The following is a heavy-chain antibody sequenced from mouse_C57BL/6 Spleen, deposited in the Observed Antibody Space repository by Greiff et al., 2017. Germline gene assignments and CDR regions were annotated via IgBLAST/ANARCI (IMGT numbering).Heavy chain of an antibody. V-gene: IGHV1-7*01. Sequence: QVQLQQSGAELAKPGASVKLSCKASGYTFTSYWMHWVKQRPGQGLEWIGYINPSSGYTKYNQKFKDKATLTADKSSSTAYMQLSSLTYEDSAVYYCARSTMITDWYFDVWGTGTTVTVSS. CDR2: INPSSGYT. D-gene: IGHD2-4*01. CDR3: ARSTMITDWYFDV. CDR1: GYTFTSYW. J-gene: IGHJ1*03.